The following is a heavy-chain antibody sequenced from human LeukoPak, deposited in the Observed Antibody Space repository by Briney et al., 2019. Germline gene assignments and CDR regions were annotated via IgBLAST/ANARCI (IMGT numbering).Heavy chain of an antibody. J-gene: IGHJ4*02. Sequence: GGSLRLSCAASGFTFSTYNMNWVRQAPGKGLEWVSSITSSSSYTFYADSVRGRFTISRDNAKNSLYLQMNSLRAEDTAVYYCARRVIAVGLDYWGQGTLVTVSS. CDR2: ITSSSSYT. V-gene: IGHV3-21*01. CDR3: ARRVIAVGLDY. CDR1: GFTFSTYN. D-gene: IGHD6-19*01.